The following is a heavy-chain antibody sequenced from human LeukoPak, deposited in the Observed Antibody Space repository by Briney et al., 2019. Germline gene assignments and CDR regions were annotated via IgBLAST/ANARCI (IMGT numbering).Heavy chain of an antibody. V-gene: IGHV3-33*01. CDR2: IWYDGSNK. D-gene: IGHD3-22*01. Sequence: GGSLRLSCAASGFTFSSYGVHWVRQAPGKGLEWVAVIWYDGSNKYYADSVKGRFTISRDNSKNTLYLQMNSLRAEDTAVYYCARDFSPDYYDSSGYYPQVEYWGQGTLVTVSS. CDR1: GFTFSSYG. CDR3: ARDFSPDYYDSSGYYPQVEY. J-gene: IGHJ4*02.